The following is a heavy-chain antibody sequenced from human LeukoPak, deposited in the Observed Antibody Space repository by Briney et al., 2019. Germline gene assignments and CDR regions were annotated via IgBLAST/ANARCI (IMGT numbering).Heavy chain of an antibody. J-gene: IGHJ5*02. V-gene: IGHV4-30-4*01. CDR2: INYSGST. D-gene: IGHD6-13*01. CDR1: GAFIRSEGYY. CDR3: ARGSWQTNWFDP. Sequence: SETLSLTCTVSGAFIRSEGYYWSWIRQSPGKGLEWLGYINYSGSTYYNPSLKSRVSISVDTSKNQFSLKLSSVTAADTAVYYCARGSWQTNWFDPWGQGTLVTVSS.